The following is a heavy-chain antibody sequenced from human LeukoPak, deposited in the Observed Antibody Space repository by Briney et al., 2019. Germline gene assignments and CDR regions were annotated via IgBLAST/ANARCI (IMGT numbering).Heavy chain of an antibody. CDR3: AKEITRPNRAVAGLNY. CDR2: ISYDGTNK. D-gene: IGHD6-19*01. V-gene: IGHV3-30*18. J-gene: IGHJ4*02. Sequence: AGRSLRLSCAASGFTFSAYGMHWVRQAPGKGLEWVAIISYDGTNKYYADSVKGRFTISRDNSKNTLYLQMSSLRAEDTAVYYCAKEITRPNRAVAGLNYWGQGTPVTVSS. CDR1: GFTFSAYG.